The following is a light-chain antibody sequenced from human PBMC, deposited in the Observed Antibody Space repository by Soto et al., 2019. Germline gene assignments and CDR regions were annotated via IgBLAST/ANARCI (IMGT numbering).Light chain of an antibody. V-gene: IGKV3-11*01. Sequence: ETVLTQSPATLSLSPGERATLSCRASQSVSSYLAWYQQKPCQAPRLLIYDASNRATGIPARFSGSGSGTDFALTISSLEPEDFAVYYCQQRGNWPPSFGGGTKVEIK. CDR2: DAS. CDR1: QSVSSY. J-gene: IGKJ4*01. CDR3: QQRGNWPPS.